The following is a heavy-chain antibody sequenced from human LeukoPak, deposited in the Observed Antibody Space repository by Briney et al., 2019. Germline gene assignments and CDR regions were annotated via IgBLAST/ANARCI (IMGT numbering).Heavy chain of an antibody. V-gene: IGHV1-2*02. CDR3: AGSQTGDGYNPPFDY. Sequence: ASVKVSCKASGHTFTGYYMHWVRQAPGQGLEWMGWINPNSGGTNYAQKFQGRVTMTRDTSISTAYMELSSLRSDDTAVFYCAGSQTGDGYNPPFDYWGQGTLVTVSS. CDR2: INPNSGGT. CDR1: GHTFTGYY. J-gene: IGHJ4*02. D-gene: IGHD5-24*01.